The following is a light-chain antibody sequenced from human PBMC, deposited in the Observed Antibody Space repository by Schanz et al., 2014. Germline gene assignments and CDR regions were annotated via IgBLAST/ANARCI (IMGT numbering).Light chain of an antibody. J-gene: IGLJ3*02. V-gene: IGLV2-11*01. Sequence: QSALTQPRSVSGSPGQSVTISCTATRSDVGGYNYVSWYQQHPGKAPKLMIYYVTKRPSGVPDRFSGSRSGSTASLTISGLQAADEADYYCCSYAGSSWVFGGGTKLTVL. CDR2: YVT. CDR3: CSYAGSSWV. CDR1: RSDVGGYNY.